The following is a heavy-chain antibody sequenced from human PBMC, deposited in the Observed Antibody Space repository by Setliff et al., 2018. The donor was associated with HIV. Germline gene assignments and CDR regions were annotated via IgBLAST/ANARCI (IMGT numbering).Heavy chain of an antibody. CDR2: IDWEDDK. CDR3: ARTYGSASKLDY. J-gene: IGHJ4*02. V-gene: IGHV2-70*04. D-gene: IGHD3-10*01. CDR1: GFSLSTSGVG. Sequence: SGPTLVNPTQTLTLTCTFSGFSLSTSGVGVTWVRQPPGKALEWLARIDWEDDKFYSTSLKARLTISKDTSKNQVVLTMTNMDPVDTATYYCARTYGSASKLDYWGQGTLVTVSS.